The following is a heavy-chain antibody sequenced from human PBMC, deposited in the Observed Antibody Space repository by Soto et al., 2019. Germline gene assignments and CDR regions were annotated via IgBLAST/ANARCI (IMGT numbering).Heavy chain of an antibody. CDR2: IIPIFGTA. J-gene: IGHJ5*02. CDR3: ATYRRAGVVVIDGGFDP. Sequence: QVQLVQSGAEVKKPGSSVKVSCKASGGTFSSYAISWVRQAPGQGLEWMGGIIPIFGTANYAQKFQGRVTITADESTSTAYMELSSLRSEDTAVYYCATYRRAGVVVIDGGFDPWGQGTLVTVSS. D-gene: IGHD3-22*01. CDR1: GGTFSSYA. V-gene: IGHV1-69*12.